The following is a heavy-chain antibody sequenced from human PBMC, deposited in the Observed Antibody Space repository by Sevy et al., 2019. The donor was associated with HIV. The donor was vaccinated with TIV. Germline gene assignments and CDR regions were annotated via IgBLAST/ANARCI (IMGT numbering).Heavy chain of an antibody. CDR2: INPNSGGT. CDR1: GYTFTGYY. V-gene: IGHV1-2*02. D-gene: IGHD3-22*01. CDR3: ARVPTMIVVVQGDLNGFDI. Sequence: ASVKVSCKASGYTFTGYYMHWVRQAPGQGLEWMGWINPNSGGTNYAQKFQGRVTMTRDTSISTAYMELSRLRSDDTAVYYCARVPTMIVVVQGDLNGFDIWGQGTMVTVSS. J-gene: IGHJ3*02.